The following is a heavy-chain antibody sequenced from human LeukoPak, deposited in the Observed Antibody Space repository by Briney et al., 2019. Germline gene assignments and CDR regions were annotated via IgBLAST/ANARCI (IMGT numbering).Heavy chain of an antibody. CDR2: ISSSSSYI. Sequence: GGSLRLSCAASGFTFSSYSMNWVRQAPGKGLEWVSSISSSSSYIYYADSVKGRFTISRDNAKNSLYLQMNGLRAEDTAVYYCARTQAMVRGPLDYWGQGTLVTVSS. D-gene: IGHD3-10*01. J-gene: IGHJ4*02. V-gene: IGHV3-21*01. CDR3: ARTQAMVRGPLDY. CDR1: GFTFSSYS.